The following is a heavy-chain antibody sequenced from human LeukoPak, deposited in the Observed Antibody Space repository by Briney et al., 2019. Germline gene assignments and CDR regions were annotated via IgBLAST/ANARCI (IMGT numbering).Heavy chain of an antibody. D-gene: IGHD6-19*01. J-gene: IGHJ4*02. Sequence: PGGCLRDSCAPSGVTFDDYPMHWGRHAPGKGVEWVSGICWNSGSVSYAATVKGRLTVSTDNAKNSLSLQMNRWRAGKTTLYYCARDSGRGKLSGWPGDFDYWGQGTLVGDPS. CDR2: ICWNSGSV. CDR1: GVTFDDYP. CDR3: ARDSGRGKLSGWPGDFDY. V-gene: IGHV3-9*01.